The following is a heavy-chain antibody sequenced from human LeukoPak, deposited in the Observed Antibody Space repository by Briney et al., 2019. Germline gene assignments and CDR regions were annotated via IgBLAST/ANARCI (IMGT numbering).Heavy chain of an antibody. J-gene: IGHJ4*02. CDR2: ISGSTTTT. CDR3: AKGRGSWYMYFDY. V-gene: IGHV3-23*01. CDR1: GFSFSNYA. D-gene: IGHD6-13*01. Sequence: PGGSLRLSCAASGFSFSNYAMTWVRQAPGKGLEWVSMISGSTTTTYYADSVKGRFTISRDNSKNTLYLQMNSLRAGDTAVYYCAKGRGSWYMYFDYWGQGNLVTVSS.